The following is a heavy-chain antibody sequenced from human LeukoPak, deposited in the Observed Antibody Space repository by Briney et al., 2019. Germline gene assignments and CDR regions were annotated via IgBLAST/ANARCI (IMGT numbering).Heavy chain of an antibody. J-gene: IGHJ6*04. CDR1: GFTFSTYW. Sequence: PGGSLRLSCAASGFTFSTYWMSWVRQAPGKGLEWVANIKQDGSETYYVDSVKGRFTISRDNAKNSLYLQMNSLRAEDTAVYYCAREGGVGIVVVPDWFMDVWGKGTTVTVSS. V-gene: IGHV3-7*01. CDR2: IKQDGSET. D-gene: IGHD2-2*03. CDR3: AREGGVGIVVVPDWFMDV.